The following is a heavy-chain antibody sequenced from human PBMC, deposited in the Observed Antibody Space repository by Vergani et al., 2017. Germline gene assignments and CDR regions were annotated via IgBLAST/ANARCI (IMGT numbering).Heavy chain of an antibody. CDR2: IYYSGST. V-gene: IGHV4-59*08. CDR1: GGSISSYY. CDR3: ARHGWELSWFDP. D-gene: IGHD1-26*01. Sequence: QVQLQESGPGLVKPSETLSLTCTVSGGSISSYYWSWIRQPPGKGLEWIGYIYYSGSTNYNPSLKSRVTISVDTSKNQFSLKLSSVNAADTALYYRARHGWELSWFDPWGQGTLVTVSS. J-gene: IGHJ5*02.